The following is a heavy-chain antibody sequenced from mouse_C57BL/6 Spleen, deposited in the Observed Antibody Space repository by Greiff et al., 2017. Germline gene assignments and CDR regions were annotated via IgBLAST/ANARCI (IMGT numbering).Heavy chain of an antibody. CDR2: IDTGNGDT. CDR3: TRGGYCIWYYFDC. CDR1: GYTFTSYG. D-gene: IGHD2-3*01. V-gene: IGHV1-58*01. Sequence: VQLQQSGAELVRPGSSVKLSCKTSGYTFTSYGMNWVKQRPGQGLEWIGYIDTGNGDTEYNEKFKGKATLISDTSSSTAYMQLSSLTSEDSAIYFCTRGGYCIWYYFDCWGQGTTLTVSS. J-gene: IGHJ2*01.